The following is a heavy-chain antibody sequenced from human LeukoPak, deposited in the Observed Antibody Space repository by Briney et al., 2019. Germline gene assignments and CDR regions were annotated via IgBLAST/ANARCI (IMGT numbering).Heavy chain of an antibody. CDR1: GYTFTGYY. J-gene: IGHJ4*02. D-gene: IGHD6-6*01. V-gene: IGHV1-2*02. Sequence: ASVKVSRKASGYTFTGYYIHWLRQAPGQRPEWMGWINPHNGDTNYRQTFQGRVTMTSDTSISTAYMELNRLTSDDTAVYYCARVRAARDDYWGQGTLVTVSS. CDR2: INPHNGDT. CDR3: ARVRAARDDY.